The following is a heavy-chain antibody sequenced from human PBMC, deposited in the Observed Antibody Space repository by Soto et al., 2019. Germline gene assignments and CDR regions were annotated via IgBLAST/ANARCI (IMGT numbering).Heavy chain of an antibody. J-gene: IGHJ4*02. CDR3: AKFEGYSSTLPFDY. CDR2: ISGSGGST. V-gene: IGHV3-23*01. D-gene: IGHD6-13*01. CDR1: GFTFSSYA. Sequence: GGSLRLSCAASGFTFSSYAMSWVRQAPGKGLGWVSAISGSGGSTYYADSVKGRFTISRDNSKNTLYLQMNSLRAEDTAVYYCAKFEGYSSTLPFDYWGQGTLVTSPQ.